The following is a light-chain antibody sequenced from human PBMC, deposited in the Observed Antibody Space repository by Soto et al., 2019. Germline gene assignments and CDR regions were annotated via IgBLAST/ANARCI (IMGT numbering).Light chain of an antibody. J-gene: IGKJ1*01. V-gene: IGKV1-5*03. CDR2: KAS. CDR3: QQYNDNWT. CDR1: QSVSRW. Sequence: DIQMNQSSSPLSASVRDRVTITFPASQSVSRWLAWYQQKPGKAPKLLIYKASTLESGVPSRFSGSGSGTEFTLAISSLQPDDSATYYCQQYNDNWTFGQGTKVDIK.